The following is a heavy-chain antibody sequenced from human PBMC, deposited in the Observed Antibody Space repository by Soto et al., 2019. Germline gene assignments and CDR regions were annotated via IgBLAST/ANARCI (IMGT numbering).Heavy chain of an antibody. J-gene: IGHJ6*02. D-gene: IGHD3-3*02. V-gene: IGHV3-7*03. Sequence: GGSLRLSCVASGFTFTDYWMTWVRQAPGKGLEWVANIKEDESEMRYVDSVKGRFTISRDNVRNSLYLQMNSLTAEDSAVYYCARDKPPEYKHAFPYGLDVWGQGTTVTVSS. CDR2: IKEDESEM. CDR3: ARDKPPEYKHAFPYGLDV. CDR1: GFTFTDYW.